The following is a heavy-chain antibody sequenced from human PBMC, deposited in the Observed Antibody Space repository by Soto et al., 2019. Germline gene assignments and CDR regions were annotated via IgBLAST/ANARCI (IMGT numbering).Heavy chain of an antibody. V-gene: IGHV3-21*01. D-gene: IGHD3-16*01. Sequence: AGGSLIISCAASVFTFSIYSMNWVRQAPLKGLEWVSSISSSSSYIYYADSVKGRFTISRDNAKNSLYLQMNSLRAEDTAVYYCARAVRITFGGVNPPGYWGQGTLVTVSS. CDR2: ISSSSSYI. J-gene: IGHJ4*02. CDR3: ARAVRITFGGVNPPGY. CDR1: VFTFSIYS.